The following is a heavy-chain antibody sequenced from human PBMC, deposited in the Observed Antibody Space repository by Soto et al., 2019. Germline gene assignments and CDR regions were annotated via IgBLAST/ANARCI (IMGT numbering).Heavy chain of an antibody. Sequence: QVQLVQSGAEEKKPGASVKVSCKASAYTFTSYAMHWVRQAPGQRLEWMGWIYDGNGNTKYSQKFQGRVTITRDTSASTAYMERSSLRSEDTAVYYCARSIAVVTALDYWGQGTLVTVSS. CDR3: ARSIAVVTALDY. CDR2: IYDGNGNT. D-gene: IGHD2-21*02. CDR1: AYTFTSYA. V-gene: IGHV1-3*05. J-gene: IGHJ4*02.